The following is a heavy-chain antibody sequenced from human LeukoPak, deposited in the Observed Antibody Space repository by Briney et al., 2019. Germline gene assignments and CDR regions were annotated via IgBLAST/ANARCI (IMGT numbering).Heavy chain of an antibody. Sequence: SETLSLTCTVSGGSISSYYWSWIRQPPGKGLEWIGYIYYSGSTNYNPSLKSRVTMSVDTSKNQFSLKLSSVTAADTAVYYCARDFWSGINWFDPWGQGTLVTVSS. CDR3: ARDFWSGINWFDP. CDR1: GGSISSYY. CDR2: IYYSGST. J-gene: IGHJ5*02. V-gene: IGHV4-59*12. D-gene: IGHD3-3*01.